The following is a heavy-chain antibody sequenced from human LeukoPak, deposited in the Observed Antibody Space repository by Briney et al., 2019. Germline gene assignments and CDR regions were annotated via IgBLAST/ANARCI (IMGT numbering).Heavy chain of an antibody. V-gene: IGHV1-2*04. D-gene: IGHD2-2*01. CDR1: GYTFTGYY. Sequence: ASVKVTCKASGYTFTGYYMHWVRQAPGQGLEWMGWINPNSGGTNYAQKFQGWVTMTRDTSISTAYMELSRLRSDDTAVYYCARGQLGYCSSTSCYDWDAGVPEDYWGQGTLVTVSS. CDR2: INPNSGGT. J-gene: IGHJ4*02. CDR3: ARGQLGYCSSTSCYDWDAGVPEDY.